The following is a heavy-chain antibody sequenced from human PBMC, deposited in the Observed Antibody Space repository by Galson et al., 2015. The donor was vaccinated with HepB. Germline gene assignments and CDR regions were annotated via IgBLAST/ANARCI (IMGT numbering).Heavy chain of an antibody. J-gene: IGHJ4*02. CDR1: GFTFSIYA. CDR3: ARDCQRTSSWCRPIHITMIVVAVLVLGSYYFDY. D-gene: IGHD3-22*01. Sequence: PLRLSCAASGFTFSIYAMHWARQAPGKGLGGVAVISYDGSNKYFADSVKGRFTISRDNSKNTLYLQMNSLRAEDTAVYYCARDCQRTSSWCRPIHITMIVVAVLVLGSYYFDYWGQGTLVTVSS. CDR2: ISYDGSNK. V-gene: IGHV3-30*04.